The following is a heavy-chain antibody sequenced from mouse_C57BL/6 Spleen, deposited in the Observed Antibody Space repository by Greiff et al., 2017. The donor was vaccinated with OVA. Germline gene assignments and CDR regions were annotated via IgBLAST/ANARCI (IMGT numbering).Heavy chain of an antibody. CDR3: ARGLPHYFDY. D-gene: IGHD2-2*01. V-gene: IGHV1-54*01. CDR2: INPGSGGT. CDR1: GYAFTNYL. Sequence: VQLQQSGAELVRPGTSVKVSCKASGYAFTNYLIEWVKQRPGQGLEWIGVINPGSGGTNYNEKFKGKATLTADKSSSTAYMQLSSLTSEDSAVDFCARGLPHYFDYWGQGTTLTVSS. J-gene: IGHJ2*01.